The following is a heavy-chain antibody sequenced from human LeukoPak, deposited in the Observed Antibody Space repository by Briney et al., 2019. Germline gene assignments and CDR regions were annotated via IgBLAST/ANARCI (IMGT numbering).Heavy chain of an antibody. J-gene: IGHJ4*02. Sequence: GGSLRLSCAASGFTFGSYAMSWVRQAPGKGLEWVSAISGSGGSTYYADSVKGRFTISRDNAKNSLYLQMNSLRAEDTAVYYCAREYCSSTSCYLGGQDFDYWGQGTLVTVSS. CDR2: ISGSGGST. D-gene: IGHD2-2*01. CDR1: GFTFGSYA. V-gene: IGHV3-23*01. CDR3: AREYCSSTSCYLGGQDFDY.